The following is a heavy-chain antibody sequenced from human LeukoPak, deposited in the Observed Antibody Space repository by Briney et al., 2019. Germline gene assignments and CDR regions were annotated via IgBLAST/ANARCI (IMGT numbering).Heavy chain of an antibody. CDR1: GFTFSSYS. CDR2: ISSSSSYI. CDR3: ARDRGRKPMMVAAKAFLSDAFDI. V-gene: IGHV3-21*01. J-gene: IGHJ3*02. Sequence: PGGSLRLSCAASGFTFSSYSMNWVRQAPGKGLEWVSSISSSSSYIYYADSVKGRFTISRDNAKNSLYLQMNSLRAEDTAVYHCARDRGRKPMMVAAKAFLSDAFDIWGQGTMVTVSS. D-gene: IGHD2-15*01.